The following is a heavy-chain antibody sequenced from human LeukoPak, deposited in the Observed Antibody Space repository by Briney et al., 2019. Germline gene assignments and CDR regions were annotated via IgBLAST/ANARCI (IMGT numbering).Heavy chain of an antibody. CDR1: GFTFNDYA. Sequence: GGSLRLSCAASGFTFNDYAMHWVRQAPGKGLEWVSDISWNSDTIGYADSVKGRFTISRDNAKNSLYLQMNSLRAEDTALYYCEKGKWYSGPYHFDYWGQGTLVTVSS. J-gene: IGHJ4*02. D-gene: IGHD1-26*01. CDR3: EKGKWYSGPYHFDY. V-gene: IGHV3-9*01. CDR2: ISWNSDTI.